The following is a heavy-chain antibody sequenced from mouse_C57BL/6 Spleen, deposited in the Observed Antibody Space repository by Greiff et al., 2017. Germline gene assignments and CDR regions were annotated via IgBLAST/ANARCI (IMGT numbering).Heavy chain of an antibody. J-gene: IGHJ2*01. V-gene: IGHV5-4*03. CDR2: ISDGGSYT. CDR1: GFTFSSYA. D-gene: IGHD4-1*01. Sequence: EVMLVESGGGLVKPGGSLKLSCAASGFTFSSYAMSWVRQTPEKRLEWVATISDGGSYTYYPDNVKGRFTISRDNAKNNLYLQMSHLKSEDTAMXYCARALNWEVYFDYWGQGTTLTVSS. CDR3: ARALNWEVYFDY.